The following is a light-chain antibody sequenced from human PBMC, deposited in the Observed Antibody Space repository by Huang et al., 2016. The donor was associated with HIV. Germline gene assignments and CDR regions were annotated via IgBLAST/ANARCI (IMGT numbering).Light chain of an antibody. CDR3: QQYNNWPPWT. J-gene: IGKJ1*01. CDR1: QSIAGN. Sequence: IVMTQSPATLSVSPGERVTLSCRSSQSIAGNLAWYQQKPGQAPRLLIYDASTRATGIPARFSGSGSGTECTLTISSLQSEDFAVYHCQQYNNWPPWTFGQGTKVEIK. CDR2: DAS. V-gene: IGKV3-15*01.